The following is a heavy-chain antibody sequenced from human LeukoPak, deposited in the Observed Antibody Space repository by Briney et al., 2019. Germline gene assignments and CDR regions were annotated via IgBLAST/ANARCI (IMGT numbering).Heavy chain of an antibody. Sequence: GGSLRLSCAASGFTFSSYSMNWVRQAPGKGLEWVSSISSSSNYIHYADSVKGRFTISRDNAKNSLYLQMNSLRAEDTDVYYCTRDVGASAPDAFDIWGQGTMVTVSS. CDR2: ISSSSNYI. D-gene: IGHD1-26*01. V-gene: IGHV3-21*01. CDR3: TRDVGASAPDAFDI. J-gene: IGHJ3*02. CDR1: GFTFSSYS.